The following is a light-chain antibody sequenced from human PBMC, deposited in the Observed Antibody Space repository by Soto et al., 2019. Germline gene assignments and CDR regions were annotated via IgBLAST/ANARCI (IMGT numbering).Light chain of an antibody. V-gene: IGLV1-44*01. CDR1: KANIGDIP. CDR3: ATWDDSLNGWV. Sequence: QSVLTQPPSASGTPGQRVIISCSGSKANIGDIPVNWSQQVPGTAPKLLIFSNDERPSGVPERFSGSKSGASASLAISGLQSDDEADYSCATWDDSLNGWVFGGGTKLTVL. J-gene: IGLJ3*02. CDR2: SND.